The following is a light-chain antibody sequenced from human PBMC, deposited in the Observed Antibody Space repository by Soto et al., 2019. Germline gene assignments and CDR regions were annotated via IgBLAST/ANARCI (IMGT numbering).Light chain of an antibody. CDR2: ATS. Sequence: IQMTQSPPSLSASVGDRVIITCRASQSTNNYVNWYQQKPGKAPKLLIYATSILQGGVPPRFSGSGSETDYTLTITSLQPEDFGTYYCQQSFKTPLTFGAGTTVEIK. J-gene: IGKJ4*01. CDR1: QSTNNY. V-gene: IGKV1-39*01. CDR3: QQSFKTPLT.